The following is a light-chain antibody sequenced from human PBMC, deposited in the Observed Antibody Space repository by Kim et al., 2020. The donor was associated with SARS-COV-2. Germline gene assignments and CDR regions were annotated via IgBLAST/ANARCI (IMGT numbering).Light chain of an antibody. CDR1: TPIIGSDD. Sequence: QSVTVSCSGSTPIIGSDDVSWYQQLPGTAPKHLIYRNTKRPSGVPDRFSGSKSGTSAPLAISGLRSEDEADYYCATWDDTLSGPGVFGGGTQLTVL. CDR3: ATWDDTLSGPGV. J-gene: IGLJ3*02. CDR2: RNT. V-gene: IGLV1-47*01.